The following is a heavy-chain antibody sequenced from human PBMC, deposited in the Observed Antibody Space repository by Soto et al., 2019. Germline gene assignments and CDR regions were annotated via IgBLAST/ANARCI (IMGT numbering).Heavy chain of an antibody. J-gene: IGHJ6*02. Sequence: SVKVSCEASRGTFSSYAISWVRQAPGQGLEWMVGIIPIFGTANYAQKFQGRVTVTADESTSTAYMELSSLRSEDTAVYYCARVARGADIVLMVYAIPLYYYYGMDVWGQGTTVTVSS. D-gene: IGHD2-8*01. CDR1: RGTFSSYA. CDR3: ARVARGADIVLMVYAIPLYYYYGMDV. V-gene: IGHV1-69*13. CDR2: IIPIFGTA.